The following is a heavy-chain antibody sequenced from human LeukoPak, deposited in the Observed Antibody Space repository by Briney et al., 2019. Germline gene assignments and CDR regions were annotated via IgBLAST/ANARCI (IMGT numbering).Heavy chain of an antibody. Sequence: GGSLRLSCAASGXTFSGSAMHWVRQASGKGLEWVGRIRSKANSYATAYAASVKGRFTISRDDSENTAYLHMNSLKTEDTAVYYCTRYDGGEFDYWGQGTLVTVSS. CDR1: GXTFSGSA. J-gene: IGHJ4*02. CDR2: IRSKANSYAT. V-gene: IGHV3-73*01. D-gene: IGHD3-16*01. CDR3: TRYDGGEFDY.